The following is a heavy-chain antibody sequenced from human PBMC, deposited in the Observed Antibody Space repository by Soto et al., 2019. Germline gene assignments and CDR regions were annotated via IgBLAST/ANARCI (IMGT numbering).Heavy chain of an antibody. D-gene: IGHD6-13*01. CDR1: GFTFSSYG. Sequence: QVQLVESGGGVVQPGRSLRLSCAASGFTFSSYGMHWVRQAPGKGLEWVAVISYDGSNIYYADSVKGRFTISRDNSKNTLYLQMNSLRAEDTAVYYCAKDLHLIAAAGSAGDYWGQGTLVTVSS. CDR3: AKDLHLIAAAGSAGDY. V-gene: IGHV3-30*18. J-gene: IGHJ4*02. CDR2: ISYDGSNI.